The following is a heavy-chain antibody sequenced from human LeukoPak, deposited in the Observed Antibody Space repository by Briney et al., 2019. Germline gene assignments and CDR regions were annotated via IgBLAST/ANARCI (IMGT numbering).Heavy chain of an antibody. CDR1: GFTFSDYD. CDR3: ARFGPDAFDI. J-gene: IGHJ3*02. D-gene: IGHD3-16*01. V-gene: IGHV3-13*01. Sequence: GGSLRLSCAASGFTFSDYDMHWVRQVTGGGLEWVSTIGTVGDTYYRDSVKGRFTISRENANNSLYLQMNSLRGGDTAVYYCARFGPDAFDIWGPGTMVTVSS. CDR2: IGTVGDT.